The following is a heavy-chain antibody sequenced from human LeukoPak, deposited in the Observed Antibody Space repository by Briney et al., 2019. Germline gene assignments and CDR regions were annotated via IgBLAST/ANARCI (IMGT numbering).Heavy chain of an antibody. CDR2: ISSSSDAI. J-gene: IGHJ6*02. V-gene: IGHV3-48*01. CDR3: ARDKATVTTNYYYGMDV. Sequence: GGSLRLSCAASGFTFRDSSMNWVRQTPGKGLEWISYISSSSDAIYYADSVKGRFTISRDNVDNSLYLQMDSLRAEDTAVYYCARDKATVTTNYYYGMDVWGQGTTVTVSS. CDR1: GFTFRDSS. D-gene: IGHD4-17*01.